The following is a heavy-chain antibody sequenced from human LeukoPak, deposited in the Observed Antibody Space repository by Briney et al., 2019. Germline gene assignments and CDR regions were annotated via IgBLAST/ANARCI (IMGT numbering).Heavy chain of an antibody. CDR2: IRSKAYGGTT. Sequence: GGSLRLSCTASGFTFGDYAMSWVRQAPGKGLERVGFIRSKAYGGTTEYAASVKGRFTILRDDSKSIAYLQMNSLKTEDTAVYYCTREASSWYYFDYWGQGTLVTVSS. D-gene: IGHD6-13*01. CDR1: GFTFGDYA. CDR3: TREASSWYYFDY. J-gene: IGHJ4*02. V-gene: IGHV3-49*04.